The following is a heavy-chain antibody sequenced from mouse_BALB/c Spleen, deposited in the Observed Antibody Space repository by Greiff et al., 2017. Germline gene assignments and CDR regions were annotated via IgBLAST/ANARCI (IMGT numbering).Heavy chain of an antibody. Sequence: EVQLVESGGGLVQPGGSLKLSCAASGFTFSSYGMSWVRQTPDKRLELVATINSNGGSTYYPDSVKGRFTISRDNAKNTLYLQMSSLKSEDTAMYYCARGLLLRQYFDVWGAGTTVTVSS. CDR2: INSNGGST. J-gene: IGHJ1*01. CDR3: ARGLLLRQYFDV. CDR1: GFTFSSYG. V-gene: IGHV5-6-3*01. D-gene: IGHD1-2*01.